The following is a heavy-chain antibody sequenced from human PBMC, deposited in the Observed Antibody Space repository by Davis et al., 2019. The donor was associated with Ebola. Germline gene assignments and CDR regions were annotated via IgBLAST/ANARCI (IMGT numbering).Heavy chain of an antibody. Sequence: GGSLRLSCAASGFTFSSYWMSWVRQAPGKGLEWVANIKQDGSEKYYVDSVKGRFTISRDSSKNTLYLQMNSLKPEDTAAYYCAKGGGDYGESQYYFDYWGQGTLVTVSS. CDR2: IKQDGSEK. CDR3: AKGGGDYGESQYYFDY. CDR1: GFTFSSYW. D-gene: IGHD4-17*01. V-gene: IGHV3-7*01. J-gene: IGHJ4*02.